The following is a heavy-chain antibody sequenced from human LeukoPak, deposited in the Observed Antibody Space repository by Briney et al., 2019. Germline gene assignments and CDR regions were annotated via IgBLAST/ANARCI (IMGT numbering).Heavy chain of an antibody. CDR2: INHSGST. D-gene: IGHD3-10*01. Sequence: SETLSLICAVYGGSFSGYYWSWIRQPPGKGLEWIGEINHSGSTNYIPPLKSRVTISVDTSKNQFSLKLSSVTAADTAVYYCARGDPYRGKYFDYWGQGTLVTASS. CDR3: ARGDPYRGKYFDY. CDR1: GGSFSGYY. V-gene: IGHV4-34*01. J-gene: IGHJ4*02.